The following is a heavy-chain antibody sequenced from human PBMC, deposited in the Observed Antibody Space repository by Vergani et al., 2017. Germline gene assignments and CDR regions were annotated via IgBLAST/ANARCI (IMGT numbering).Heavy chain of an antibody. CDR3: AKGALGYCSGGSCYVT. V-gene: IGHV3-23*04. CDR2: ISGSGCST. J-gene: IGHJ4*02. CDR1: GFTFSSYA. D-gene: IGHD2-15*01. Sequence: EVQLVESGGGLVKPGGSLRLSCAASGFTFSSYAMSWVRQAPGKGLEWVSAISGSGCSTYYADSVKGRFTISRDNSKNTLYLQMNSLRAEDTAVYYCAKGALGYCSGGSCYVTWGQGTLVTVSS.